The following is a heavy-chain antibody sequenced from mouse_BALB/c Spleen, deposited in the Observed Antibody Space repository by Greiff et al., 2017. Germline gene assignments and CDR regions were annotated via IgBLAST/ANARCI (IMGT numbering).Heavy chain of an antibody. CDR3: AREEYYGSPPLYYFDY. V-gene: IGHV1-4*01. D-gene: IGHD1-1*01. CDR1: GYTFTSYT. CDR2: INPSSGYT. Sequence: VQLQQSGAELARPGASVKMSCKASGYTFTSYTMHWVKQRPGQGLEWIGYINPSSGYTNYNQKFKDKATLTADKSSSTAYMQLSSLTSEDSAVYYCAREEYYGSPPLYYFDYWGQGTTLTVSS. J-gene: IGHJ2*01.